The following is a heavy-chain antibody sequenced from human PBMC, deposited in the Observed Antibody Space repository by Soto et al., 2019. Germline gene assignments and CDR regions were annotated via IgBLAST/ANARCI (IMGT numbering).Heavy chain of an antibody. J-gene: IGHJ6*02. Sequence: NPSETLSLTCTVSGGSISSYYWSWIRQPPGKGLEWSGYIYYSGSTNYNPSLKSRVTIPVDTSKNQFSLKLSSVTAADTAVYYCARARKETTVRGIDYYYYYGMDVWGQGTTVTVSS. CDR2: IYYSGST. CDR1: GGSISSYY. V-gene: IGHV4-59*01. D-gene: IGHD4-4*01. CDR3: ARARKETTVRGIDYYYYYGMDV.